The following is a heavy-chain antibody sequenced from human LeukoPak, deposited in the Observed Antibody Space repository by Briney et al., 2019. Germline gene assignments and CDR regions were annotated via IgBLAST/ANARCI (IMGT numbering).Heavy chain of an antibody. CDR2: INHSGST. V-gene: IGHV4-34*01. CDR3: ARVQGGARYFQH. CDR1: GGTFSGYY. D-gene: IGHD3-16*01. Sequence: PSETLSLTCNAYGGTFSGYYWSWVRQPPGQGLEWIGEINHSGSTNYNTSLKSRVPISVDPSKNQFSLKLSSVTAADTAVYYCARVQGGARYFQHWGPGTLVTVSS. J-gene: IGHJ1*01.